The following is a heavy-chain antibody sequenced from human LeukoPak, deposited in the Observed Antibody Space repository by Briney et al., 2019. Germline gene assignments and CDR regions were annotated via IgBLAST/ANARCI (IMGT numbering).Heavy chain of an antibody. CDR3: ARKPSSGWSQFDL. D-gene: IGHD6-19*01. CDR1: GFSLSDDTMG. V-gene: IGHV2-26*01. Sequence: SGPVLVKPTETLTLTCTVSGFSLSDDTMGVSWIRQPPGKALEWLAHIFSKDEKSYRASLKSRLTISKDTSKSQVVLTMTNMDPVDTATYYCARKPSSGWSQFDLWGQGILVTVSS. J-gene: IGHJ5*02. CDR2: IFSKDEK.